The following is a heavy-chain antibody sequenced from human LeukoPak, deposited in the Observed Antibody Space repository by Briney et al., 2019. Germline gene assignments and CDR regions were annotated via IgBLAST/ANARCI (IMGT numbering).Heavy chain of an antibody. J-gene: IGHJ6*02. CDR1: GDTFATYW. D-gene: IGHD6-19*01. V-gene: IGHV5-51*01. CDR3: ARHGSIAVAGRRAYGMDV. Sequence: GESLKISCKGSGDTFATYWIGWVRRLPGKGLEWMGVIYPGDSRTRYNPSFQGQVTISADKSISTAYLQWSSLKASDTATYYCARHGSIAVAGRRAYGMDVWGQGTTVTVSS. CDR2: IYPGDSRT.